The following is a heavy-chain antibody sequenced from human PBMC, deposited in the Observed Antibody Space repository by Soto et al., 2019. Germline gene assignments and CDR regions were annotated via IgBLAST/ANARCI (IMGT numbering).Heavy chain of an antibody. CDR2: IYHSGST. CDR3: ARVADCSGGSCYFSVDY. J-gene: IGHJ4*02. V-gene: IGHV4-4*02. Sequence: SETLSLTCAVSGGSISSSNWWSWVRQPPGKGLEWIGEIYHSGSTNYNPSLKSRVTISVDTSKNQFSLKLSSVTAADTAVYYCARVADCSGGSCYFSVDYWGQGTLVTVS. D-gene: IGHD2-15*01. CDR1: GGSISSSNW.